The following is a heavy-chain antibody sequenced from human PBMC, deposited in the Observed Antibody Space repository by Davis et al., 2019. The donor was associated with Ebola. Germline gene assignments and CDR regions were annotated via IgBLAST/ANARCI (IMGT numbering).Heavy chain of an antibody. CDR3: AKDYTNNWCIDD. D-gene: IGHD1-1*01. J-gene: IGHJ4*02. V-gene: IGHV3-48*01. Sequence: GESLKISCAASGFTFSSYSMNWVRQAPGKGLEWVSYISSSSSTIYYADSVKGRFTISRDNSKNTLYLQMNGLRTEDTAVYYCAKDYTNNWCIDDWGQGILVTVSS. CDR1: GFTFSSYS. CDR2: ISSSSSTI.